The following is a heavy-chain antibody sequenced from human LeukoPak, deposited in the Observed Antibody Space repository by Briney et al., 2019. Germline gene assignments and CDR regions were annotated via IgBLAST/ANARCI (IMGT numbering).Heavy chain of an antibody. CDR3: AGGRIWGSGTNDY. V-gene: IGHV3-30*14. J-gene: IGHJ4*02. D-gene: IGHD7-27*01. CDR2: ISYDGSNK. Sequence: GGSLRLSCAASGFTFSSYAMHWVRQAPGKGLEWVAVISYDGSNKYYADSVKGRFTISRDNSKNTLYLQMNSLRVEDTAVYYCAGGRIWGSGTNDYWGQGTLVTVSS. CDR1: GFTFSSYA.